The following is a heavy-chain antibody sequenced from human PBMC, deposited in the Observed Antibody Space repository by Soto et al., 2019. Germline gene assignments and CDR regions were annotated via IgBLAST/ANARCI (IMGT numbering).Heavy chain of an antibody. J-gene: IGHJ6*03. CDR1: GFTFGDYA. D-gene: IGHD3-9*01. CDR3: TRGLGQTGNYYYYCMDV. Sequence: PGGSLRLSCTASGFTFGDYAMSWFRQAPGKGLEWVGFIRSKAYGGTTEYAASVKGRFTISRDDSKSIAYLQMNSLKTEDTAVYYCTRGLGQTGNYYYYCMDVWGKGTTVTVSS. V-gene: IGHV3-49*03. CDR2: IRSKAYGGTT.